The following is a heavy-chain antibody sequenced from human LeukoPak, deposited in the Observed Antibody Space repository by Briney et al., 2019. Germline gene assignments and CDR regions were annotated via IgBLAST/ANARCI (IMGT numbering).Heavy chain of an antibody. D-gene: IGHD6-19*01. Sequence: PGGSLRLSCAASGLSFGNYWMNWVRQSPGKGLEWVANIKQDGSEKHYVDSVKGRFTISRDNADNSLYLQMNSLRAEDTAVYYCAAGLGWIFTLLGRGTLVSVSS. V-gene: IGHV3-7*01. CDR3: AAGLGWIFTL. J-gene: IGHJ2*01. CDR2: IKQDGSEK. CDR1: GLSFGNYW.